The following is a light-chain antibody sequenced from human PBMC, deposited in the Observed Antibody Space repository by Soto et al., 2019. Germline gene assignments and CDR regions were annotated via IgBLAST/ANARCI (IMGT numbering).Light chain of an antibody. CDR3: QQYNKWHPGDT. Sequence: EIVMTQSPATLSVSPGARVTLSCRASQSVSSNLAWYQQKPGQAPRLLIFGASTRATGVPARFSGSGSGTEFALTTSSLQSGDFAVYYCQQYNKWHPGDTFGQGTKLEIK. J-gene: IGKJ2*01. V-gene: IGKV3-15*01. CDR1: QSVSSN. CDR2: GAS.